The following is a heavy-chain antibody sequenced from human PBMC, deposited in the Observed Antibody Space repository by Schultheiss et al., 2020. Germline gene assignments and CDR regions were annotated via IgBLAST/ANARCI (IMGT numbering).Heavy chain of an antibody. J-gene: IGHJ6*02. CDR3: AREPGENWPVQSYGMDV. V-gene: IGHV1-69*13. CDR1: GGTFSSYA. Sequence: SVKVSCKASGGTFSSYAISWVRQAPGQGLEWMGGIIPIFGTANYAQKFQGRVTITADESTSTAYMELSSLRSEDTAVYYCAREPGENWPVQSYGMDVWGQGTPVTVSS. CDR2: IIPIFGTA. D-gene: IGHD1-1*01.